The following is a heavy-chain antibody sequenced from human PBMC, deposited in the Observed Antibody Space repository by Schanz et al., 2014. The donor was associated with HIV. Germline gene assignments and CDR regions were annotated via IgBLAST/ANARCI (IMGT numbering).Heavy chain of an antibody. CDR1: GGTFSIYA. CDR3: AREGRLVAGCDS. CDR2: ISPYNGNT. Sequence: QVQLVQSGAEVKKPGSSVKVSCKASGGTFSIYAISWVRQAPGQGLEWMGWISPYNGNTNYGQKFQGRVTMTADISTSTAYMELRSLRSDDPAVYYCAREGRLVAGCDSWGQGTLVTVAS. J-gene: IGHJ4*02. D-gene: IGHD6-6*01. V-gene: IGHV1-18*01.